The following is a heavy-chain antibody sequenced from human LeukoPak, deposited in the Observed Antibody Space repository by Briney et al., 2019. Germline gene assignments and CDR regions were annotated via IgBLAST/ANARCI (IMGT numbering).Heavy chain of an antibody. CDR2: IWYDGSDK. Sequence: GGSLRLSCAASGITFSSFGMHWVRQAPGKGLEWVAFIWYDGSDKFYTDSVKGRFTISRDNSKNTLYLQMNSLRVEDTAVYYCARDGTVTAGPFDPWGQGTLVTVSS. CDR3: ARDGTVTAGPFDP. V-gene: IGHV3-33*01. J-gene: IGHJ5*02. CDR1: GITFSSFG. D-gene: IGHD4-11*01.